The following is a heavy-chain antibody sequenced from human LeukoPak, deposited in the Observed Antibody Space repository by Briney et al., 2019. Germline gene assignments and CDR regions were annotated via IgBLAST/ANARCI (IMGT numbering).Heavy chain of an antibody. D-gene: IGHD3-16*02. CDR2: ISAYNGNT. CDR1: GYTFTSYG. J-gene: IGHJ4*02. V-gene: IGHV1-18*01. CDR3: ARDRSGDWYYDYVWGSYRGFDY. Sequence: ASVNVSCKASGYTFTSYGISWVRQAPGQGLEWMGWISAYNGNTNYAQKLQGRVTMTTDTSTSTAYMELRSLRSDDTAVYYCARDRSGDWYYDYVWGSYRGFDYWGQGTLVTVSS.